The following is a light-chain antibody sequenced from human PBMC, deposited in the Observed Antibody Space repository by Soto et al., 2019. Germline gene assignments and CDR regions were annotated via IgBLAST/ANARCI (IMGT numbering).Light chain of an antibody. CDR3: QQRSNWPGT. J-gene: IGKJ4*01. Sequence: EIVLTQSPVTLSLSPGESATLSCRASQNVRSYLAWYQQRPGQAPRLLIYDASTRATGIPARFSGSGSGTDFTLSISSLEPEDFAVYYCQQRSNWPGTFGGGTKV. V-gene: IGKV3-11*01. CDR1: QNVRSY. CDR2: DAS.